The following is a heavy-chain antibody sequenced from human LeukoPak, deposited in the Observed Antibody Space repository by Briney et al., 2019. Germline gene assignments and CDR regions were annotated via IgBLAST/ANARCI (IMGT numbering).Heavy chain of an antibody. D-gene: IGHD2-2*01. CDR1: GGSINSGGYY. CDR2: IYYSGST. V-gene: IGHV4-31*03. J-gene: IGHJ4*02. CDR3: ARYAREIRGYCSSTSCYGRFDY. Sequence: SQTLSLTCTVSGGSINSGGYYWRWIRQHPGKGLEWIGYIYYSGSTYYNPSLKSRVTISVDTSKNQFSLKLSSVTAADTAVYYCARYAREIRGYCSSTSCYGRFDYWGQGTLVTVSS.